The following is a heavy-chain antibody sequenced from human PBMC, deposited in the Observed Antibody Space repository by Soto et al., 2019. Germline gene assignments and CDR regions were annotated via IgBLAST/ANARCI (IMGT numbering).Heavy chain of an antibody. CDR2: IYYSGST. J-gene: IGHJ4*02. CDR3: ARAPTYYYDSSGPKFDY. D-gene: IGHD3-22*01. V-gene: IGHV4-59*08. Sequence: SETLSLTCTVSGGSISSYFWTWIRQPPGKGLEWIAYIYYSGSTNYNPSLKSRVTISVDTSKNQFSLKVNSVTAADTAVYYCARAPTYYYDSSGPKFDYWGQGTLVTSPQ. CDR1: GGSISSYF.